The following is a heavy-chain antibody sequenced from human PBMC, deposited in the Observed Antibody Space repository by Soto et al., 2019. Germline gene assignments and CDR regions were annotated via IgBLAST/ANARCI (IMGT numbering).Heavy chain of an antibody. CDR1: GFSFNTYS. Sequence: EVQLVESGGGLVQPGGSLRLSCAASGFSFNTYSMNWVRQAPGKGLEWLSYISGTSSTTYYADSVKGRFTISRDNAKNSLYLQMNILRAEDTALYYCAREAPTIGSQYFQHWGQGTLVTVSS. CDR3: AREAPTIGSQYFQH. D-gene: IGHD1-26*01. V-gene: IGHV3-48*01. CDR2: ISGTSSTT. J-gene: IGHJ1*01.